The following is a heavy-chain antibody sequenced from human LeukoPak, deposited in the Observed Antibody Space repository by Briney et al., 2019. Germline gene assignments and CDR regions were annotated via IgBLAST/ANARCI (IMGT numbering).Heavy chain of an antibody. CDR1: GYTFTGYY. CDR2: INPNSGGT. Sequence: GASVKVSCKASGYTFTGYYMHWVRQAPGQGLEWMGWINPNSGGTNYAQKFQGRVTMTRDTSISTAYMELSRLRSDDTAVYYCARDRFVATLYSLDPWGQGTLVTVSS. D-gene: IGHD3-10*01. V-gene: IGHV1-2*02. CDR3: ARDRFVATLYSLDP. J-gene: IGHJ5*02.